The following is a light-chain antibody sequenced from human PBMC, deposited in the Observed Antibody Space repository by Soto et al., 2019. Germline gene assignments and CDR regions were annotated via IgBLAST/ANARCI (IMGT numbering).Light chain of an antibody. CDR2: GAS. Sequence: TLSLSPGERATLSCRASQSVSSSYLAWYQQKPGQAPRLLIYGASSRATGIPDRFSGSGSGTDFTLTISRLEPEDFAVYYCQQYGSSSFTFGPGTKVDIK. CDR3: QQYGSSSFT. CDR1: QSVSSSY. V-gene: IGKV3-20*01. J-gene: IGKJ3*01.